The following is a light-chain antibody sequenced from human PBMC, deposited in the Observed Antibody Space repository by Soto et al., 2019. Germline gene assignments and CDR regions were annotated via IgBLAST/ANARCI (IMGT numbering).Light chain of an antibody. J-gene: IGKJ1*01. Sequence: EIVMTQSPATLSVSPGERATLSCRASQSVGSNLAWYQQKTGQAPRLLIYGASTRATGIPVRFSGSGSRTAFSLTISRLPSEDFAIYFWQQYNNCPPARKFGQGTKVESK. V-gene: IGKV3-15*01. CDR3: QQYNNCPPARK. CDR2: GAS. CDR1: QSVGSN.